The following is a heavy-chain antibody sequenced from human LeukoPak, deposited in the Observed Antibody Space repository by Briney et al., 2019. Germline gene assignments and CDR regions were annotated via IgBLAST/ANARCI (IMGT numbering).Heavy chain of an antibody. V-gene: IGHV4-59*08. CDR3: ARSPPGWYYDNSGQYYFDT. CDR2: ISFTGNT. J-gene: IGHJ4*02. D-gene: IGHD3-22*01. CDR1: GGSISGYY. Sequence: PSETLSLTCTVSGGSISGYYWSWIRQSPGKRPEWIAYISFTGNTNYNPSLKSRVTISLDTSKTHFSLTLSSLTAADTAVYYCARSPPGWYYDNSGQYYFDTWGQGALVTVSS.